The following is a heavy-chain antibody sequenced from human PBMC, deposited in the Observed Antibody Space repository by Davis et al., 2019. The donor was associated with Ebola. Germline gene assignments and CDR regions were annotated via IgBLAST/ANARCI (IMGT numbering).Heavy chain of an antibody. CDR3: ARRYYDILTGYPYWFDP. J-gene: IGHJ5*02. V-gene: IGHV7-4-1*02. CDR1: GYTFTSYA. CDR2: INTNTGNP. D-gene: IGHD3-9*01. Sequence: AASVKVSCKASGYTFTSYAMNWVRQAPGQGLEWMGWINTNTGNPTYAQGFTGRFVFSLDTSVSTAYLQISSLKAEDTAVYYCARRYYDILTGYPYWFDPWVQGTLVTVSS.